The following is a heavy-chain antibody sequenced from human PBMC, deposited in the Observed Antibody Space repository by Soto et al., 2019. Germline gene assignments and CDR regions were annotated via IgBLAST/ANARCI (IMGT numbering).Heavy chain of an antibody. J-gene: IGHJ6*02. CDR1: GYTFTNYG. V-gene: IGHV1-18*01. Sequence: QVQLVQSGAEVKKPGASVKVSSKASGYTFTNYGFSWVRQAPGQGLEWMGWISGYNGNTKYVEKFQGRVTMTADTSTSTAHMELRSLRSDDTAVYYCAREGPAPYYYYGMDVWGQGTAVTVSS. CDR2: ISGYNGNT. CDR3: AREGPAPYYYYGMDV.